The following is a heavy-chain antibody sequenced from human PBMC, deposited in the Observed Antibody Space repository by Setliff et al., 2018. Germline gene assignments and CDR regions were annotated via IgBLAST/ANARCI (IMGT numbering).Heavy chain of an antibody. CDR3: ARDLGHGGDSDY. CDR2: IGHTGSI. J-gene: IGHJ4*02. V-gene: IGHV4-38-2*02. Sequence: KPSETLSLTCTVSGYSISSGYIWGWIRQPPGKGLKWVGNIGHTGSINYNPSLKRRLTISRDTSKNQVSLKLNSVTATDTAVYYCARDLGHGGDSDYWGQGILVTVSS. D-gene: IGHD2-21*02. CDR1: GYSISSGYI.